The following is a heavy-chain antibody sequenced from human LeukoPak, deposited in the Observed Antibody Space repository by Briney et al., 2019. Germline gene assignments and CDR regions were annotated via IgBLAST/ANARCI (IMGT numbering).Heavy chain of an antibody. CDR3: ARDLRITIFGVVILGY. Sequence: ASVKVSCKASGGTFSSYTISWVRQAPGQGLEWMGRINPNSGGTNYAQKFQGRVTMTRDTSISTAYMELSRLRSGDTAVYYCARDLRITIFGVVILGYWGQGTLVTVSS. D-gene: IGHD3-3*01. J-gene: IGHJ4*02. CDR1: GGTFSSYT. CDR2: INPNSGGT. V-gene: IGHV1-2*06.